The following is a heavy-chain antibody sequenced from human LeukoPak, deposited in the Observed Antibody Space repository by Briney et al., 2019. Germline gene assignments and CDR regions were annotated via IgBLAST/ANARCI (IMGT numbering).Heavy chain of an antibody. V-gene: IGHV3-64*01. CDR3: ARDLSGYHHY. D-gene: IGHD3-9*01. CDR2: ISNNGGST. CDR1: GFTFNSYA. J-gene: IGHJ4*02. Sequence: GGSLRLSCAASGFTFNSYAMHWVRQAPGKGLEYVSAISNNGGSTYYANSVKGRFTISRDNSKNTLYLQMNSLRAEDTAVYYCARDLSGYHHYWGQGTLVTVSS.